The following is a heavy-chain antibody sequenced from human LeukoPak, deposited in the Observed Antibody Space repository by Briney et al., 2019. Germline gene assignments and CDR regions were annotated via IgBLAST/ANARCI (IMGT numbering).Heavy chain of an antibody. D-gene: IGHD6-13*01. CDR3: ARDPNSSWYLGHIS. CDR1: GFTFSSYS. V-gene: IGHV3-21*01. Sequence: GGSLRLSCAASGFTFSSYSMNWVRQAPGKGLEWVSSISSSSSYIYYADSVKGRFTISRDNAKNSLYLQMNSLRAEDTAVYYCARDPNSSWYLGHISWGQGTLVTVSS. J-gene: IGHJ4*02. CDR2: ISSSSSYI.